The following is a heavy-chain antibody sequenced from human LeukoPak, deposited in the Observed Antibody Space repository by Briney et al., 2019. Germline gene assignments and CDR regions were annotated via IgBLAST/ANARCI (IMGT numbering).Heavy chain of an antibody. CDR1: GGSISSGDYY. V-gene: IGHV4-30-4*01. CDR2: IYYSGST. J-gene: IGHJ6*02. Sequence: SETLSLTCTVSGGSISSGDYYRSWIRQPPGKGLEWIGYIYYSGSTYYNPSLKSRVTISVDTSKNQFSLKLSSVTAADTAVYYCARDLKGSYYYYGMDVWGQGTTVTVSS. CDR3: ARDLKGSYYYYGMDV. D-gene: IGHD2-15*01.